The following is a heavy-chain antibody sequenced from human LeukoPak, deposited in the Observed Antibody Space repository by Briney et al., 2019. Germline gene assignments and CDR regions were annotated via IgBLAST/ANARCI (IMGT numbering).Heavy chain of an antibody. Sequence: PGGSLRLSCAASGFTFSNAWMSWVRQAPGKGLERVGHIKSKTDGGTTDYAAPVKGRFTISRDDSKNTLYLQMNSLKTEDTAVYYCTTDPYYYDSSAYTSDYWGQGTLVTVSS. CDR1: GFTFSNAW. D-gene: IGHD3-22*01. V-gene: IGHV3-15*01. J-gene: IGHJ4*02. CDR3: TTDPYYYDSSAYTSDY. CDR2: IKSKTDGGTT.